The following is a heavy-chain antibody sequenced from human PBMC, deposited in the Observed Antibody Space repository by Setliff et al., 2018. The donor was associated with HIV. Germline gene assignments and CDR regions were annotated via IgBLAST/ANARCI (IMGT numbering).Heavy chain of an antibody. J-gene: IGHJ6*03. CDR1: GYTFTDYY. CDR2: INPNSGGT. CDR3: ARGLGGGLEGSDYMDV. V-gene: IGHV1-2*02. D-gene: IGHD2-15*01. Sequence: ASVKVSCKASGYTFTDYYMHWVRQAPGQGLEWMGWINPNSGGTNCAQNFQGRVTITRDTSISTAYMEVSRLRSDDTAVYYCARGLGGGLEGSDYMDVWGKGTTVTVSS.